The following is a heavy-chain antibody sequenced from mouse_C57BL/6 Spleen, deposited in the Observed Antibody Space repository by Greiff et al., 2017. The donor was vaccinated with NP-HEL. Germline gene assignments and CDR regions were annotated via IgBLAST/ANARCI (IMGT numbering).Heavy chain of an antibody. Sequence: EVKLLESGAELVRPGASVKLSCTASGFNIKDDYMHWVKQRPEQGLEWIGWIDPENGDTEYASKFQGKATITADTSSNTAYLQLSSLTSEDTAVYYCTTWTAGAWLAYLGKGARVTVSA. CDR1: GFNIKDDY. CDR3: TTWTAGAWLAY. D-gene: IGHD3-3*01. CDR2: IDPENGDT. J-gene: IGHJ3*01. V-gene: IGHV14-4*01.